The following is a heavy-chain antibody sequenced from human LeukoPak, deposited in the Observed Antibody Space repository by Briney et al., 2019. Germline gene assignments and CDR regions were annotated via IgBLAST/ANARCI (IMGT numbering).Heavy chain of an antibody. V-gene: IGHV4-4*02. CDR3: AREGGFYRPLDY. Sequence: KPSGTLSLTCGVPGGSITTTNWWTWVRQPPGKGLEWIGEVHLDGRTNYNPSLESRLTISVDLSENHISLRLTSVTAADTAVYYCAREGGFYRPLDYSGQGTLVTVSS. D-gene: IGHD3-3*01. CDR1: GGSITTTNW. J-gene: IGHJ4*02. CDR2: VHLDGRT.